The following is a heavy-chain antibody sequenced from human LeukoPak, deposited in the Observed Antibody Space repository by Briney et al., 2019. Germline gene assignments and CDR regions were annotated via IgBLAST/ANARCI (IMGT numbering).Heavy chain of an antibody. CDR2: INHSGDT. CDR3: ADY. V-gene: IGHV4-34*01. Sequence: PSETLSLTCAVYGGAFSGYYWSWIRQPPGKGLEWIGEINHSGDTKYNPSLKSRVSMSVDVSKDQFSLKLTSLTAADTADYEGADYWGQGTLVTVSS. J-gene: IGHJ4*02. CDR1: GGAFSGYY.